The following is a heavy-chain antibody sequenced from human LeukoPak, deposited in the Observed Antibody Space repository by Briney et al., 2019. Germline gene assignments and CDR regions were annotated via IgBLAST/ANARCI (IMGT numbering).Heavy chain of an antibody. J-gene: IGHJ1*01. Sequence: GGSLRLSCAASGFTFSSYSMNWVRQAPGKGLEWVSSISSSSSYIYYADSVKGRFTISRDNAKNSLYLQMNSLRAEDTAVYYCARVGGDYYDSSGYPAEYFQHWGQGTLVTVSS. V-gene: IGHV3-21*01. CDR2: ISSSSSYI. CDR3: ARVGGDYYDSSGYPAEYFQH. D-gene: IGHD3-22*01. CDR1: GFTFSSYS.